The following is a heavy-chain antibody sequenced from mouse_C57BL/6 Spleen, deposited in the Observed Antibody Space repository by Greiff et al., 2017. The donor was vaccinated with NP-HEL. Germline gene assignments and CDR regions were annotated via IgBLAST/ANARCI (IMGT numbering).Heavy chain of an antibody. V-gene: IGHV1-80*01. CDR3: ARERGYDGERYCDY. Sequence: VQLQQSGAELVKPGASVKISCKASGYAFSSYWMNWVKQRPGKGLEWIGQIYPGDGDTNYNGKFKGKATLTADKSSSTAYMQRSSLTSEDSAVYCCARERGYDGERYCDYWGQGTTRTVSS. J-gene: IGHJ2*01. CDR2: IYPGDGDT. D-gene: IGHD2-2*01. CDR1: GYAFSSYW.